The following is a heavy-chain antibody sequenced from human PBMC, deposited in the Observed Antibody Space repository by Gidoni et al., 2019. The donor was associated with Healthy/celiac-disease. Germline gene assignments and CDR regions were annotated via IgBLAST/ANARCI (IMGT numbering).Heavy chain of an antibody. CDR3: AHRLGGPMVRAFDP. Sequence: QITLKESGPTLVKPTQTLTLTCTFSGFSLSTSGVGVGWIRQPPGKALEWLALIYWNDDKRYSPSLKSRLTITKDTSKNQVVLTMTNMDPVDTATYYCAHRLGGPMVRAFDPWGQGTLVTVSS. CDR2: IYWNDDK. D-gene: IGHD3-10*01. CDR1: GFSLSTSGVG. J-gene: IGHJ5*02. V-gene: IGHV2-5*01.